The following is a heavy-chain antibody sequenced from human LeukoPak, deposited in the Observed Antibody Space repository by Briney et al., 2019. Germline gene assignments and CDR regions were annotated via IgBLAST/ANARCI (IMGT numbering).Heavy chain of an antibody. J-gene: IGHJ4*02. CDR1: GGSFSGYY. CDR3: ARGSSSWYGGFDY. Sequence: SETLSLTCGVYGGSFSGYYWSWIRQPPGKGLEWIGEINHSGSTNYNPSLKSRVTISVDTSKNQFSLKLSSVTAADTAVYSCARGSSSWYGGFDYWGQGTPVTVSS. CDR2: INHSGST. D-gene: IGHD6-13*01. V-gene: IGHV4-34*01.